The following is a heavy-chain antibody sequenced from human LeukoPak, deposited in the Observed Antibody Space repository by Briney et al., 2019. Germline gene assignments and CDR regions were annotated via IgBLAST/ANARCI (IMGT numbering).Heavy chain of an antibody. CDR2: VDPEDGET. V-gene: IGHV1-69-2*01. CDR3: AARGSSSSGFGYMDV. CDR1: GYTFTDYY. J-gene: IGHJ6*03. D-gene: IGHD6-6*01. Sequence: ASVKISCKVSGYTFTDYYMHWVQQAPGKGLEWMGLVDPEDGETIYAEKFQGRVTITADTSTDTAYMELSSLRSEDTAVYYGAARGSSSSGFGYMDVWGKGTTVTVSS.